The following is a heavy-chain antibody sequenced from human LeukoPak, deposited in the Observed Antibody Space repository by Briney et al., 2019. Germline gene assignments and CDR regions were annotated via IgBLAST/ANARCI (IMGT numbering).Heavy chain of an antibody. J-gene: IGHJ4*02. CDR2: MNPNSGNT. CDR1: GYTFTSYD. Sequence: ASVKVSCKASGYTFTSYDINWVRQATGQGLEWMGWMNPNSGNTGYAQKFQGRVTMTRNTSISTAYMELSSLRSEDTAVYYCAGGVTTVTHYFDYWGQGTLVTVSS. CDR3: AGGVTTVTHYFDY. V-gene: IGHV1-8*01. D-gene: IGHD4-17*01.